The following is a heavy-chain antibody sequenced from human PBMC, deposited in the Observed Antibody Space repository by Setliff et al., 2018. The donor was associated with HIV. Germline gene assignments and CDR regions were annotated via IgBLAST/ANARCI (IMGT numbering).Heavy chain of an antibody. V-gene: IGHV4-59*01. D-gene: IGHD6-19*01. Sequence: SETLSLTCTVSGGSISSYYWSWIRQPPGKGLEWIRYIYYSGSSNYNPSLKSRVTISVDTSKNQFSLKLSSVTAADTAVYYCARGYPGIAVAGLSYYYYYYMDVWGKGTTVTVSS. J-gene: IGHJ6*03. CDR3: ARGYPGIAVAGLSYYYYYYMDV. CDR2: IYYSGSS. CDR1: GGSISSYY.